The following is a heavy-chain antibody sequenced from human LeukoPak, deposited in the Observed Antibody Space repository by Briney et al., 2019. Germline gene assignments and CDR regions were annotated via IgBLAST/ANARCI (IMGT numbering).Heavy chain of an antibody. CDR2: ISYDGSNK. D-gene: IGHD1-26*01. V-gene: IGHV3-30*18. J-gene: IGHJ4*02. Sequence: PGGSLRLSCAASGFTFSSYGMHWVRQAPGKGLEWVAVISYDGSNKYYADSVKGRFTISRDNSKNTLYLQMNSLRAEDTAVYYCAKDSGRFDYWGQGTLVTVSS. CDR1: GFTFSSYG. CDR3: AKDSGRFDY.